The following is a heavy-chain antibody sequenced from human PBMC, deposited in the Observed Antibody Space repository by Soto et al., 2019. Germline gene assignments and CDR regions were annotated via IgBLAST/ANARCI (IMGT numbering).Heavy chain of an antibody. D-gene: IGHD3-9*01. V-gene: IGHV3-21*06. CDR2: ISTSSSAI. CDR3: ARDGADYDILTGYYDYYYHGMDV. Sequence: GSLRLSCVASGFAFRSYGMNWVRQAPGKGLEWVSSISTSSSAIYYTDSVKGRFTISRDNARNSLYLQMKSLRAEDTAVYFCARDGADYDILTGYYDYYYHGMDVWGQGTTVTVSS. CDR1: GFAFRSYG. J-gene: IGHJ6*02.